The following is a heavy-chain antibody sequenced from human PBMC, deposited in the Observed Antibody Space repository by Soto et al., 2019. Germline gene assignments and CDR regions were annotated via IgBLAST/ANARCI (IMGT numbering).Heavy chain of an antibody. CDR3: AMPLGVDAFYI. J-gene: IGHJ3*02. CDR1: GFTFSSYS. CDR2: ISSSSSTI. Sequence: EVQLVESGGGSVQPGGSLRLSCAASGFTFSSYSMNWVRQAPGKGLEWVSYISSSSSTIYYADSVKGRFTISRDNAKNSLYLQMNRLRAEDTAVDYCAMPLGVDAFYIWGQGTMVTVSS. D-gene: IGHD3-16*01. V-gene: IGHV3-48*01.